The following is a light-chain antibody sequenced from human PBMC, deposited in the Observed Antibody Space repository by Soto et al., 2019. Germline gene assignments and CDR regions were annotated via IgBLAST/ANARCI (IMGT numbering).Light chain of an antibody. CDR2: GAS. CDR1: QSVSGSY. CDR3: QQYGTSPTT. J-gene: IGKJ3*01. V-gene: IGKV3-20*01. Sequence: IVLTQSPGTLSLSPGEGATLSCRASQSVSGSYLAWYQQRPGQAPRLVIYGASRRATGIPVRFSGSGSGTDFTLSISRLESEDFAVYYCQQYGTSPTTFGPGTRVDIK.